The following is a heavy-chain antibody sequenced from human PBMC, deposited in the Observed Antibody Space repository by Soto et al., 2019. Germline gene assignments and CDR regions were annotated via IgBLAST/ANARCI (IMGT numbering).Heavy chain of an antibody. Sequence: GGSLRLSCAASGFNFSNHWMHWVRQRPGEGLVWVSRITSDGKSNAYAEFVKGRFTIARDNTKNTLYQQMNSLRAEATAVYYCAKVRTGTTLGFDYWGQGTLVTVSS. CDR2: ITSDGKSN. D-gene: IGHD1-7*01. CDR1: GFNFSNHW. CDR3: AKVRTGTTLGFDY. J-gene: IGHJ4*02. V-gene: IGHV3-74*01.